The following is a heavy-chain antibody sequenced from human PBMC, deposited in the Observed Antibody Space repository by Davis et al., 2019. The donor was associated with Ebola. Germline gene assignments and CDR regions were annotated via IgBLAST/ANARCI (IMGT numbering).Heavy chain of an antibody. CDR1: GGSISSHY. CDR3: ARGGVGYCSSTSCYTGDWFDP. V-gene: IGHV4-59*11. CDR2: IYYSGST. J-gene: IGHJ5*02. Sequence: PSETLSLTCTVSGGSISSHYWSWIRQPPGKGLEWIGYIYYSGSTNYNPSLKSRVTISVDTSKNQFSLKLSSVTAADTAVYYCARGGVGYCSSTSCYTGDWFDPWGQGTLVTVSS. D-gene: IGHD2-2*02.